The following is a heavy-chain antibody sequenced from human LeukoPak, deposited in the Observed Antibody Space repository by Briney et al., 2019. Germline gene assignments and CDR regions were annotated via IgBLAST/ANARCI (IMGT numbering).Heavy chain of an antibody. CDR1: GFTFSSYG. CDR3: ARDPDPGYYYGSGSYLLDY. CDR2: ISSSSSYI. V-gene: IGHV3-21*01. J-gene: IGHJ4*02. D-gene: IGHD3-10*01. Sequence: GGSLRLSCAASGFTFSSYGMSWVRQAPGKGLEWVSSISSSSSYIYYADSVKGRFTISRDNAKNSLYLQMNSLRAEDTAVYYCARDPDPGYYYGSGSYLLDYWGQGTLVTVSS.